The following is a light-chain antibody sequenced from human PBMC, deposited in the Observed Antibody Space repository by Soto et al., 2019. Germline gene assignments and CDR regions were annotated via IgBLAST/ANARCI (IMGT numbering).Light chain of an antibody. J-gene: IGLJ1*01. CDR1: SSDVGSYNL. CDR2: EVS. CDR3: CSYAGSSRHV. V-gene: IGLV2-23*02. Sequence: QSALTQPASVSGSPGQSITISCTGTSSDVGSYNLVSWYQQHPGKAPKLMIYEVSKRPSGVSNRISGSKSGNTASLTISGLQAEDEADYYCCSYAGSSRHVFGTGTKLTVL.